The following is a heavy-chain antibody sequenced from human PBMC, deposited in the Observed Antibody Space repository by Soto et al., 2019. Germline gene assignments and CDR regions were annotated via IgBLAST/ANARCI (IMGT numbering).Heavy chain of an antibody. CDR1: GGSISGYY. Sequence: SETLSLTCTISGGSISGYYWTWIRQSPGKGLEYIGYVYNGNTNYNPSLNSRVTISVDTSKNQFSLKLSSVTAADTAVYYCAREGVVTKNAFDIWGQGTMVTVSS. V-gene: IGHV4-59*01. CDR3: AREGVVTKNAFDI. D-gene: IGHD3-22*01. J-gene: IGHJ3*02. CDR2: VYNGNT.